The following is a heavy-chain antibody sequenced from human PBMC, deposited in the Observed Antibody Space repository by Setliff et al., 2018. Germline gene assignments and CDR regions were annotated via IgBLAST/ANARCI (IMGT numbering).Heavy chain of an antibody. CDR2: IQNGGNT. D-gene: IGHD3-9*01. Sequence: LTCTVSGDSISRYYWSWIRQPPGKGLEWIGYIQNGGNTKYNPSLGSRITMSVDTSKNQFSLKLSSATAADTAVYYCARHALSFDSAWDVWGKGTTVTVPQ. CDR1: GDSISRYY. J-gene: IGHJ6*04. V-gene: IGHV4-59*08. CDR3: ARHALSFDSAWDV.